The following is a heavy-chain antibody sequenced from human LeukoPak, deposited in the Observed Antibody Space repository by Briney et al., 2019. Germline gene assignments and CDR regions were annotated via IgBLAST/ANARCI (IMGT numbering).Heavy chain of an antibody. J-gene: IGHJ4*02. V-gene: IGHV4-61*02. CDR2: IYTSGST. D-gene: IGHD3-22*01. Sequence: SETLSLTCTVSGGSIISGTYYWSWIRQPAGKGLECIGRIYTSGSTNYNPSLKSRVTMSVDTSKNQFSLKLSSVTAADTAVYYCARSYYYDSSGYSDDYFDYWGQGTLVTVSS. CDR1: GGSIISGTYY. CDR3: ARSYYYDSSGYSDDYFDY.